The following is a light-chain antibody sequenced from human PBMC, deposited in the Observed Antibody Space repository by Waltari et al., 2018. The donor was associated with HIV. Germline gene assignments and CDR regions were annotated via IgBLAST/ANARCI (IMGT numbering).Light chain of an antibody. CDR1: SGSIDSNF. CDR2: EDN. V-gene: IGLV6-57*04. J-gene: IGLJ2*01. Sequence: NFILTQPHSVSESPGKTVIISCTRTSGSIDSNFVQWYQQRAGSAPIRVIYEDNERPSGVPDRFSGSIDRSSNSASLSISGLKTEDEADYYCQSYDSRGVAVFGGGTKLTVL. CDR3: QSYDSRGVAV.